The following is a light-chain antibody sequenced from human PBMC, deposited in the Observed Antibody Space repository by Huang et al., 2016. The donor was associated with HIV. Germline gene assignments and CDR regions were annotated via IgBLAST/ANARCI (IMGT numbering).Light chain of an antibody. V-gene: IGKV1-33*01. CDR3: QQCDNLPFT. Sequence: DIQMTQSPSSLSASVGDRVTITCQASHDISNCLNWYQQKPGKAPKLLIYDTSNLETGDPSRFSGSGSGTDFTFTISNLQPEDIATYYCQQCDNLPFTFGPGTKADIK. J-gene: IGKJ3*01. CDR1: HDISNC. CDR2: DTS.